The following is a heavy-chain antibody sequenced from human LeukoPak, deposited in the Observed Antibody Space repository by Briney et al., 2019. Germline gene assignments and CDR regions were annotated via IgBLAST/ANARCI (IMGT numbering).Heavy chain of an antibody. V-gene: IGHV4-39*07. D-gene: IGHD3-10*01. CDR3: ARDLNRRGEFDY. J-gene: IGHJ4*02. Sequence: SETQSLTCTVSGGSISSSTYCWGWIRQPPGEGLEWIASVYSTGNTFYNPSLKSGVTISVDTSKNQFSLRLSAVTAADTAVYYCARDLNRRGEFDYWGQGTPVTVSS. CDR2: VYSTGNT. CDR1: GGSISSSTYC.